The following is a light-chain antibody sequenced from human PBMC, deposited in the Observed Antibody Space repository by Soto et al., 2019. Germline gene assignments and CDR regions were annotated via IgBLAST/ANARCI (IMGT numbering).Light chain of an antibody. V-gene: IGLV2-8*01. Sequence: QSVLTQPRSASGSPGQSVTISCTGTSSDVGGYDYVSWYQQHPGKAPKLMIYEVTKRPSGVPDRFSGSKSGNTASLTVSGPQAEDQDDSYCGSYAGSNNFVFGTGTKVTVL. CDR1: SSDVGGYDY. CDR3: GSYAGSNNFV. J-gene: IGLJ1*01. CDR2: EVT.